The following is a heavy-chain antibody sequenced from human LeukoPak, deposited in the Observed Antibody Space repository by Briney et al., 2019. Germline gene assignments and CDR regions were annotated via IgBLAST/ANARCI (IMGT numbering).Heavy chain of an antibody. CDR1: GGSFSGYY. CDR2: INHSGST. Sequence: SETLSLTCAVYGGSFSGYYWSWIRQPPGKGLEWIGEINHSGSTNYNPSLKSRVTISVDTSKNQFSLKLSSVTAADTAVYYCARGREKDMITFGGVTTFDYWGQGTLVTVSS. D-gene: IGHD3-16*01. J-gene: IGHJ4*02. V-gene: IGHV4-34*01. CDR3: ARGREKDMITFGGVTTFDY.